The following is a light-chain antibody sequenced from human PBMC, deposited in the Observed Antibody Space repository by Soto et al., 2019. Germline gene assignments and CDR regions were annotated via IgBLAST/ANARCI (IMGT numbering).Light chain of an antibody. CDR3: SSYTSSSTYV. J-gene: IGLJ1*01. V-gene: IGLV2-14*03. Sequence: QSALTQPASVSGSPGQSITISCTGTSSDVGGYNYVSWYQQHPGKVPKLMIYDVSNRPSGVSNRFSGSKSGNTASLTISGLQAEHEADYYCSSYTSSSTYVFGIGTKVTVL. CDR2: DVS. CDR1: SSDVGGYNY.